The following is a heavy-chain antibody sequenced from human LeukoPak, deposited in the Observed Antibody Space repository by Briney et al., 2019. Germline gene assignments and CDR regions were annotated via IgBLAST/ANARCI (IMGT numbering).Heavy chain of an antibody. V-gene: IGHV3-30*02. Sequence: GGSLRLSCAASGLIFSSYGMHWVRQAPGEGLEWVAYIRHDESKTFYADSVKGRFTISRDNSKDTLYLQMHSLRAEDTALYYCAKPVIPSAYQGTYYMDVWGKGTTVTVSS. CDR3: AKPVIPSAYQGTYYMDV. CDR1: GLIFSSYG. J-gene: IGHJ6*03. CDR2: IRHDESKT. D-gene: IGHD3-16*01.